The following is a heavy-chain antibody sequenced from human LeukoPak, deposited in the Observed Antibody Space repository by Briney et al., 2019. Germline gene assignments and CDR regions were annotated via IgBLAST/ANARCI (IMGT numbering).Heavy chain of an antibody. V-gene: IGHV3-30*02. J-gene: IGHJ4*02. CDR2: IRYDGTNK. D-gene: IGHD6-13*01. CDR3: AKRVIVAAGHGGYFDW. CDR1: GFTFSDYG. Sequence: PGGSLRLSCAASGFTFSDYGMHWVRQAPGKGLEWVAFIRYDGTNKYYADSVKGRFTISRDNSKNTLYLQMNSLRAEDTAVYYCAKRVIVAAGHGGYFDWWGQGTLVTVSS.